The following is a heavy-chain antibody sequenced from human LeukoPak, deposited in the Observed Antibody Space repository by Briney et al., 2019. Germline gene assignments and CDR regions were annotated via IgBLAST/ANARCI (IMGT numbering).Heavy chain of an antibody. D-gene: IGHD6-13*01. CDR3: AKLTSYSNSWYRWFDP. CDR1: GFTFSSYG. J-gene: IGHJ5*02. CDR2: IRYDGSNK. V-gene: IGHV3-30*02. Sequence: GGSLRLSCAASGFTFSSYGMHWVRQAPGKGLEWVAFIRYDGSNKYYADSVKGRFTISRDNSKNTLYLQMNSLRAEDTAVYYCAKLTSYSNSWYRWFDPWGQGTLVTVSS.